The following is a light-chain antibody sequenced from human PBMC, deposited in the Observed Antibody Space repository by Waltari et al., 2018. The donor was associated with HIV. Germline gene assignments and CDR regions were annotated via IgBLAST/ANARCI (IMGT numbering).Light chain of an antibody. Sequence: QSVLTQPPSMSGAPGQRVTLSCTGSSSNIGAGYDVNWYRQLPGTAPTLLIYGDNNRPSGVPDRFSVSTSGTSASLAITGLQAEDEADYYCQSFDSTLRGSMFGGGTKLTVL. J-gene: IGLJ3*02. V-gene: IGLV1-40*01. CDR3: QSFDSTLRGSM. CDR1: SSNIGAGYD. CDR2: GDN.